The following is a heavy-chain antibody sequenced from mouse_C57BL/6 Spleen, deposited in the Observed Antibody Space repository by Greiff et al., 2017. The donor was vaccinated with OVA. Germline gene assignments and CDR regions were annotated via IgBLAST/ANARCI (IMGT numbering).Heavy chain of an antibody. D-gene: IGHD2-2*01. CDR2: IHPNSGST. Sequence: QVQLKESGAELVKPGASVKLSCKASGYTFTSYWMHWVKQRPGQGLEWIGMIHPNSGSTNYNEKFKSKATLTVDKSSSTAYMQLSSLTSEDSAVYYCARGDYGYDEAMDYWVQGTSVTVSS. CDR1: GYTFTSYW. CDR3: ARGDYGYDEAMDY. J-gene: IGHJ4*01. V-gene: IGHV1-64*01.